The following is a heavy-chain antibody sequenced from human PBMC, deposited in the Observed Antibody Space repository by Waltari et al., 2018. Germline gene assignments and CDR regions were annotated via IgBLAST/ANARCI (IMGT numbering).Heavy chain of an antibody. CDR3: ARPSLGQYYYYGMEV. D-gene: IGHD7-27*01. CDR2: IRVDNGNT. V-gene: IGHV1-18*01. CDR1: GYPFTSYG. J-gene: IGHJ6*02. Sequence: QVQLVQSGGEVKKPGASVKVSCPASGYPFTSYGISWVRQAPGQGLEWMGWIRVDNGNTNYAQHLQGRVTMTADTSTSTAYMELRSLRSDDTAVYYCARPSLGQYYYYGMEVWGQGTAVTVSS.